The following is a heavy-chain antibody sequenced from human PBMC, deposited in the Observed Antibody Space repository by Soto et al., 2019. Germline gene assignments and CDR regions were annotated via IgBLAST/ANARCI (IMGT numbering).Heavy chain of an antibody. CDR2: IYYSGST. J-gene: IGHJ6*02. Sequence: QVQLQESGPGLVKPSETLSLTCTVSGGSISSYYWSWIRQPPGKGLEWIGYIYYSGSTNYNPSLKSRVTISVDKSKNQFSLKLSSVTAADTAVYYCARGGTMVRGVIGRANYYYYGMDVWGQGTTVTVSS. CDR1: GGSISSYY. D-gene: IGHD3-10*01. CDR3: ARGGTMVRGVIGRANYYYYGMDV. V-gene: IGHV4-59*01.